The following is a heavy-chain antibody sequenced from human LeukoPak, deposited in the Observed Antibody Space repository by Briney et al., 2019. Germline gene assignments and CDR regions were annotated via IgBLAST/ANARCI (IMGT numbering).Heavy chain of an antibody. CDR1: GFTVSSNY. CDR3: GRINYNGDY. V-gene: IGHV3-74*01. J-gene: IGHJ4*02. Sequence: GGSLRLSCAVSGFTVSSNYMNWVRQPPGKGLMWLSRTNEDGSYADYADSVKGRFTISRDNAKNTVYLQMNSLRTEDTAVYFCGRINYNGDYWGRGTLVTVSS. D-gene: IGHD3-10*01. CDR2: TNEDGSYA.